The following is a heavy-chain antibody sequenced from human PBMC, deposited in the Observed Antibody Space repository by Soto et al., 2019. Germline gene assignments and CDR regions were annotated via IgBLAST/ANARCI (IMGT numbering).Heavy chain of an antibody. V-gene: IGHV3-23*01. CDR2: ISGSGGST. CDR1: GFTFSSYA. J-gene: IGHJ6*02. Sequence: PGGSLRLSCAASGFTFSSYAMSWVRQAPGKGLEWVSAISGSGGSTYYADSVKGRFTISRDNSKNTLYLQMNSLRAEDTAVYYCANPKAIVRGVIKYGGMDGWGQGTTVTVSS. D-gene: IGHD3-10*01. CDR3: ANPKAIVRGVIKYGGMDG.